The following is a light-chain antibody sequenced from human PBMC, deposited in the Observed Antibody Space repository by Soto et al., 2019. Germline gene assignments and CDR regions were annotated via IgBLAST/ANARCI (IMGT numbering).Light chain of an antibody. J-gene: IGKJ1*01. Sequence: EVVLTQSPATLSLSPGGRATLSCRASQSVGLSLAWYQQKPGQAPRLLIYDASIRATGIPVRFSGSGSGTEFTLTISSLQPEDFATYYCQQTLSFPPTFGQGTKVDIK. CDR3: QQTLSFPPT. CDR1: QSVGLS. V-gene: IGKV3-11*01. CDR2: DAS.